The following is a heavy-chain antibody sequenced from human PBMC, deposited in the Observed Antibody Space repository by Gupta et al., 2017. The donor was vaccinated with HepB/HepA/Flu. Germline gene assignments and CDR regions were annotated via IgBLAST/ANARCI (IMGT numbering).Heavy chain of an antibody. D-gene: IGHD1-26*01. V-gene: IGHV3-66*02. J-gene: IGHJ4*02. CDR3: ARGAGGRQPSGYFDF. CDR1: EFTVSDNY. Sequence: EVQLVESGGGLVQPGGSLRLSCAASEFTVSDNYMSWVRQAPGKGLEWVSVIYSGGSTYYGDSVKGRFIISRDNSKNTLSLQMNSLRAEDTAMYYCARGAGGRQPSGYFDFWGQGTPVTVSS. CDR2: IYSGGST.